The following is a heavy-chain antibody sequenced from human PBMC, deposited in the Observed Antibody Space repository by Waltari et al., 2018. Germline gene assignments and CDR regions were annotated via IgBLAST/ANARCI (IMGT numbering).Heavy chain of an antibody. Sequence: QVQLVQSGAEVKKPGSSVKVSCKASGGTFSSYAISWVRQAPGQGLEWMGGLIPIFGTETYAQKVQGMVTITADESTSTAYMELSSLRSEDTAVYYCAAPTQEDTGFDYWGQGTLVTVSS. V-gene: IGHV1-69*01. CDR3: AAPTQEDTGFDY. CDR2: LIPIFGTE. CDR1: GGTFSSYA. D-gene: IGHD5-18*01. J-gene: IGHJ4*02.